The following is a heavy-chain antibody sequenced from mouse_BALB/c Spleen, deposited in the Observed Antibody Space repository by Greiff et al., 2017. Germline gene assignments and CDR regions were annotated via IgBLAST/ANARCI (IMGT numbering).Heavy chain of an antibody. Sequence: EVKLLESGPRLVKPSQSLSLTCSVTGDSITSVYWNWIRKFPGNKLEYMGYISYSGSTSYNPSLKSRIAITRDTSKNQYYLQLNSVTTEDTATYYCARYYGSSDWCFDVWGAGTTVTVSS. V-gene: IGHV3-8*02. CDR3: ARYYGSSDWCFDV. J-gene: IGHJ1*01. CDR2: ISYSGST. CDR1: GDSITSVY. D-gene: IGHD1-1*01.